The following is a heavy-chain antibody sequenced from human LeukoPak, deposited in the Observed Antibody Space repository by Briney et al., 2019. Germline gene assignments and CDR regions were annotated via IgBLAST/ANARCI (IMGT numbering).Heavy chain of an antibody. J-gene: IGHJ3*02. CDR3: ARGSGTVSDAFDI. CDR2: INPSGGST. D-gene: IGHD4-11*01. V-gene: IGHV1-46*01. CDR1: GYTFISYY. Sequence: ASVKVSCKASGYTFISYYIHWVRQAPGQGLEWMGIINPSGGSTRYAQKFQGRVTMTRGTSTGTIYMELSSLRSEDTAVYFCARGSGTVSDAFDIWGQGTMVTVSS.